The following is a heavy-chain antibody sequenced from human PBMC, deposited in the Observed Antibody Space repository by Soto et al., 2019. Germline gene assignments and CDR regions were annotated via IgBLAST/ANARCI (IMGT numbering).Heavy chain of an antibody. V-gene: IGHV4-59*11. D-gene: IGHD5-12*01. CDR1: GQSFSGHF. CDR2: IYYSGST. CDR3: ARLYSGYDSDYYSGMDV. Sequence: SETLSLTCYLQGQSFSGHFRSSIRQPPWKGLEWIGYIYYSGSTNYNPSLKSRVTISVDTSKNQFSLKLSSVTAADTAVYYCARLYSGYDSDYYSGMDVGGQGTTVTVSS. J-gene: IGHJ6*02.